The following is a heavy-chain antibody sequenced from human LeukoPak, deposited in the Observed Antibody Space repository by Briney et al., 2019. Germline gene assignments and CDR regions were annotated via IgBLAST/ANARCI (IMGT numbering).Heavy chain of an antibody. D-gene: IGHD6-13*01. Sequence: GSLRLSCAASGFTFSSYGMHWVRQAPGKGLEWVAFIRYDGSNKYYADSVKGRFTISRDNSKNTLYLQMNSLRAEDTAVYYCAKDPRRHSSSWYYWGQGTLVTVSS. CDR3: AKDPRRHSSSWYY. J-gene: IGHJ4*02. CDR2: IRYDGSNK. V-gene: IGHV3-30*02. CDR1: GFTFSSYG.